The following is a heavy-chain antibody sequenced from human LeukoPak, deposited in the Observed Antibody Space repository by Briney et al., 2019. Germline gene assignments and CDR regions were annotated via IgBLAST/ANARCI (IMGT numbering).Heavy chain of an antibody. J-gene: IGHJ4*02. D-gene: IGHD6-19*01. CDR2: IYKTGST. Sequence: SQTLSLTCNVSGGSISSGSYYWSWIRQHPGKGLGWIGYIYKTGSTYYNPSLKSRVTISVDTSENQFSLKVNSVTAADTAVYYCARGTAVTDSWGQGILVTVSS. CDR1: GGSISSGSYY. V-gene: IGHV4-31*03. CDR3: ARGTAVTDS.